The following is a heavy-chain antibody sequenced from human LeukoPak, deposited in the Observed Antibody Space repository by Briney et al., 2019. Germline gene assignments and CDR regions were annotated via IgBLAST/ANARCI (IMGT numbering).Heavy chain of an antibody. Sequence: PSETLSLTCTVSGGSISSSSYYWGWIRQPPGKGLGWIGSIYYSGSTYYNPSLKSRVTISVDTSKNQFSLKLSSVTAADTAVYYCARQSITMIVVVPGWFDPWGQGTLVTVSS. CDR1: GGSISSSSYY. J-gene: IGHJ5*02. CDR2: IYYSGST. V-gene: IGHV4-39*01. CDR3: ARQSITMIVVVPGWFDP. D-gene: IGHD3-22*01.